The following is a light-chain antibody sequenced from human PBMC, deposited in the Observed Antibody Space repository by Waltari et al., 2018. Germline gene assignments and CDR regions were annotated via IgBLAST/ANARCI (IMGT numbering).Light chain of an antibody. J-gene: IGKJ5*01. CDR3: QQFKSFLFT. CDR1: QGTNNY. V-gene: IGKV1-9*01. Sequence: DIQLTQSQSFLSASVGDRVTITCRASQGTNNYLAWYQQKPGKAPNLLIYGTSTLQSGVPSRFSGSQSGTEFTLTISSLQPEDFATYYCQQFKSFLFTFGQGTRLDIK. CDR2: GTS.